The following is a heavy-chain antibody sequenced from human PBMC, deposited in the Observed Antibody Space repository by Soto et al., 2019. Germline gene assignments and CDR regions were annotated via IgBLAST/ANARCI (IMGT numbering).Heavy chain of an antibody. CDR3: ARLFWATAAYGMDV. CDR1: GFTFSSYG. V-gene: IGHV3-30*03. CDR2: ISYDGSNK. D-gene: IGHD3-9*01. J-gene: IGHJ6*02. Sequence: GGSLRLSCAASGFTFSSYGMHWVRQAPGKGLEWVAVISYDGSNKYYADSVKGRFTISRDNSKNTLYLQMNSLRAEDTAVYYCARLFWATAAYGMDVWGQGTTVTVSS.